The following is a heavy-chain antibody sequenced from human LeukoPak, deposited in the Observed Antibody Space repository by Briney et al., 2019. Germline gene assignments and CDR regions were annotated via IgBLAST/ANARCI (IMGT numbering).Heavy chain of an antibody. CDR3: ARLARIAAAGTYFDY. D-gene: IGHD6-13*01. J-gene: IGHJ4*02. CDR1: GGSISSSSYY. Sequence: PSETLSLTCTVSGGSISSSSYYWGWIRQPPGKGLEWIGEINHSGSTNYNPSLKSRVTISVDTSKNQFSLKLSSVTAADTAVYYCARLARIAAAGTYFDYWGQGTLVTVSS. V-gene: IGHV4-39*07. CDR2: INHSGST.